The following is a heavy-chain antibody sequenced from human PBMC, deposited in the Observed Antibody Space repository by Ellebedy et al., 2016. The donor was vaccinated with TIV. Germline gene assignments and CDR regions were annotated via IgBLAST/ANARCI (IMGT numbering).Heavy chain of an antibody. CDR2: TYYSGSA. Sequence: SETLSLXXTVSGASITHPNHFWTWIRPLPGTGLEWIGYTYYSGSASYNPSLKDRVSISVDTSKSQFSLSLTSVTAADTAVYYCARDLIPAAMGMDVWGQGTTVTVSS. J-gene: IGHJ6*02. V-gene: IGHV4-31*03. CDR3: ARDLIPAAMGMDV. D-gene: IGHD2-2*01. CDR1: GASITHPNHF.